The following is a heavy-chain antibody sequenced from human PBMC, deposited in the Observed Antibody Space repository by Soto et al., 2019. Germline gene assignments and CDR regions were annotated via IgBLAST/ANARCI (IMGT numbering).Heavy chain of an antibody. CDR2: FDPEDGET. CDR1: GYTLTELS. J-gene: IGHJ4*02. CDR3: ARATSSLGFHFDY. D-gene: IGHD5-12*01. V-gene: IGHV1-24*01. Sequence: ASVKVSCKVSGYTLTELSMHWVRQAPGKGLEWMGGFDPEDGETIYAQKFQGRVTMTEDTSTDTAYMELSSLRSVDTATYYCARATSSLGFHFDYSGQGTLVTVSS.